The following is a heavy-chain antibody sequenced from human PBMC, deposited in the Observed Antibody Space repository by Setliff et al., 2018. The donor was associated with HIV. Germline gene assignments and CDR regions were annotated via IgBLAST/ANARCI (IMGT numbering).Heavy chain of an antibody. CDR1: GASISSGDSY. Sequence: PSETLSLTCSVSGASISSGDSYWSWVRQPPGKGLEWIGYINYSGTTFYNPPLKSRVFISVDTSVSQFSLQLSSVTAADTAIYYRARHFRYSGSWYESYFDYWSQGTLVTVSS. CDR3: ARHFRYSGSWYESYFDY. V-gene: IGHV4-30-4*08. CDR2: INYSGTT. J-gene: IGHJ4*02. D-gene: IGHD6-13*01.